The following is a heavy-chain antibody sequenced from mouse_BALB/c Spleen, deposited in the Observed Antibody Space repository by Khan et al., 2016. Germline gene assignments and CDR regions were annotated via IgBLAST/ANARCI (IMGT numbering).Heavy chain of an antibody. CDR1: GFTFSSYT. Sequence: EVELVESGGGLVKPGGSLKLSCAASGFTFSSYTMSWVRQTPEKRLEWVATISSGGNYTYYPDTVKGRFTLSRDNAKNTLYLQMSSLKSEDTAMYYYTRDSSGRFAYWGQGTLVTVSA. J-gene: IGHJ3*01. CDR3: TRDSSGRFAY. D-gene: IGHD3-1*01. CDR2: ISSGGNYT. V-gene: IGHV5-6-4*01.